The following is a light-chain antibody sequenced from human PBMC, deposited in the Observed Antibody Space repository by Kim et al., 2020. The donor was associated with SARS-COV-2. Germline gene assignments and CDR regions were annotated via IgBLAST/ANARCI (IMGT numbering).Light chain of an antibody. CDR2: YAS. CDR1: QSVGTN. CDR3: HQSSSLPFT. V-gene: IGKV6-21*02. J-gene: IGKJ2*01. Sequence: SVTPKERVTITCRASQSVGTNLQWYQQKPDQSPTLVLKYASQSISGVPSRFSGSGSGTDFTLTIDSLEAEDAATYFCHQSSSLPFTFGQGTKLEIK.